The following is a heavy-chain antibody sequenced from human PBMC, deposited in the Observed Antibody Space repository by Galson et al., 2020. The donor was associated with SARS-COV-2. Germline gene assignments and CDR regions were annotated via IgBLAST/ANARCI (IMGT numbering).Heavy chain of an antibody. CDR1: GFTYSTYA. J-gene: IGHJ5*02. V-gene: IGHV3-23*01. CDR3: AKDRYFESSALREFYA. CDR2: VSGSGDRT. D-gene: IGHD3-22*01. Sequence: GGSLRLSCSVSGFTYSTYAMSWVRQAPGKGLEWVAGVSGSGDRTYYADSVKCRFTISRDNSKNTLILEMNSLRVEDSALYYCAKDRYFESSALREFYAWGQGSQVTFSS.